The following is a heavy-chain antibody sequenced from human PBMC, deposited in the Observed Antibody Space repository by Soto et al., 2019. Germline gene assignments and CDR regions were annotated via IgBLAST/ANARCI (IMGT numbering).Heavy chain of an antibody. CDR1: GFTFRSSA. J-gene: IGHJ6*02. D-gene: IGHD2-15*01. CDR3: ATGAYCSGGSCSDYYYYYHGMDL. Sequence: SVKVSCKTSGFTFRSSAVQWVRQARGQRLEWIGWLVVGTGNTNYAQKFQQRVTISSDRSTNTVSMELSSLTSEDTAVYYCATGAYCSGGSCSDYYYYYHGMDLWGQGTTVTVSS. V-gene: IGHV1-58*01. CDR2: LVVGTGNT.